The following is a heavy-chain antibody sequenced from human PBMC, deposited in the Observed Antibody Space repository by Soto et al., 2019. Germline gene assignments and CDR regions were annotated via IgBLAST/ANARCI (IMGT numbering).Heavy chain of an antibody. D-gene: IGHD4-17*01. CDR2: IKQDGSTK. J-gene: IGHJ2*01. CDR1: GFTFSKYW. Sequence: EVQLVESGGGLVQPGGSLRLSCAASGFTFSKYWVSWVRQAPGKGLEWLVDIKQDGSTKYFLDSVKGRFTISRDNAENSLSLQMNSLRAEDTAVYYCARDSDDYGDYGWYFDLWGRGTLVTVSS. V-gene: IGHV3-7*01. CDR3: ARDSDDYGDYGWYFDL.